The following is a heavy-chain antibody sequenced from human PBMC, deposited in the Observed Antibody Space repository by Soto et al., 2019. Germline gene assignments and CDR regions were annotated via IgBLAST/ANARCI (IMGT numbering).Heavy chain of an antibody. V-gene: IGHV3-30*18. Sequence: GGSLRLSCAASGFTFSSYGMHWVRQAPGKGLEWVAVISYDGSNKYYADSVKGRFTISRDNSKNTLYLQMNSLRAEDTAVYYCAKDRGAIYSSSSLNRYYYYGMDVWGQGTTVTVSS. J-gene: IGHJ6*02. CDR3: AKDRGAIYSSSSLNRYYYYGMDV. CDR1: GFTFSSYG. D-gene: IGHD6-6*01. CDR2: ISYDGSNK.